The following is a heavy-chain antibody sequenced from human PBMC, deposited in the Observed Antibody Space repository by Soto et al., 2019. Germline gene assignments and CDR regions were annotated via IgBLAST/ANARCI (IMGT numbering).Heavy chain of an antibody. Sequence: SQTLSLTCAISGDSVSSSSVTWNWIRQSPSRGLEWLGRTYYRSKWYNDYAESVKSRITINPDTSKNQFSLHLNSVTAADTAVYYCASVSYFNAFDYWGQGTLVTVSS. J-gene: IGHJ4*02. D-gene: IGHD3-9*01. V-gene: IGHV6-1*01. CDR3: ASVSYFNAFDY. CDR2: TYYRSKWYN. CDR1: GDSVSSSSVT.